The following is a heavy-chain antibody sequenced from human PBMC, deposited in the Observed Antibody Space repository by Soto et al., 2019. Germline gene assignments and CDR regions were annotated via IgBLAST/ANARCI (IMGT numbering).Heavy chain of an antibody. D-gene: IGHD5-18*01. CDR1: GGTFSSYA. CDR3: ARAIGTAMVPSYYGMDV. CDR2: IIPIFGTA. V-gene: IGHV1-69*06. J-gene: IGHJ6*02. Sequence: SVKVSCKASGGTFSSYAISGVRQAPGQGLEWMGGIIPIFGTANYAQKFQGRVTITADKSTSTAYMELSSLRSEDTAVYYCARAIGTAMVPSYYGMDVWGQGTTVTVSS.